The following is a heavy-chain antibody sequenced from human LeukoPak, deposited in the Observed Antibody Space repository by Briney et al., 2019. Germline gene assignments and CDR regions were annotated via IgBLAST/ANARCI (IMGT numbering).Heavy chain of an antibody. CDR1: GFTFSSYE. J-gene: IGHJ3*02. Sequence: GGSLRLSCAASGFTFSSYEMNWVRQAPGKGLEWVSYISSSGSTIYYADSVKGRFTISRDNAKNSLYLQMNSLRAEDTAFYYCARESSGGYYFDVFDMWGQGTMVTVSS. V-gene: IGHV3-48*03. CDR3: ARESSGGYYFDVFDM. D-gene: IGHD3-22*01. CDR2: ISSSGSTI.